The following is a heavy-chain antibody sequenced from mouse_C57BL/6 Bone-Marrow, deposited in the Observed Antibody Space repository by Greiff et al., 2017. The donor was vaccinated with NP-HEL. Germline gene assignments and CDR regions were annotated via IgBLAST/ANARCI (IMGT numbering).Heavy chain of an antibody. CDR1: GYTFTDYE. CDR3: TRYEGLFSNYAMDY. CDR2: IDPETGGT. V-gene: IGHV1-15*01. Sequence: QVQLQQSGAELVRPGASVTLSCKASGYTFTDYEMHWVKQTPVHGLEWIGAIDPETGGTAYNQKFKGKAILTADKSSSTAYMELRSLTSEDSAVYYCTRYEGLFSNYAMDYWGQGTAVTVSS. D-gene: IGHD1-1*01. J-gene: IGHJ4*01.